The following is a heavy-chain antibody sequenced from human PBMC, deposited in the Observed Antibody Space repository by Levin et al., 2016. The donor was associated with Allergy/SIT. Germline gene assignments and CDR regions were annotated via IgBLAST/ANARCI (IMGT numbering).Heavy chain of an antibody. CDR1: GYTFTSYD. J-gene: IGHJ6*02. V-gene: IGHV1-8*01. CDR3: ARNKRNWSGGDYYYGMDV. Sequence: ASVKVSCKASGYTFTSYDINWVRQATGQGLEWMGWMNPNSGNTGYAQKFQGRVTMTRNTSINTAYMELSSLRSEDTAVYYCARNKRNWSGGDYYYGMDVWGQGTTVTVSS. CDR2: MNPNSGNT. D-gene: IGHD3-16*01.